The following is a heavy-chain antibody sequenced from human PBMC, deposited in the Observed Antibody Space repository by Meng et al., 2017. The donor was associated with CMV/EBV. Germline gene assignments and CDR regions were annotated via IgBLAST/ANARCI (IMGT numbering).Heavy chain of an antibody. D-gene: IGHD3-3*01. CDR3: ARGTVLRFLAWLVRGGYFDY. Sequence: SVKVSCKASGYTFTSYDINWVRQATGQGLEWMGWMNPNSGNTGYAQKFQGRVTMTRNTSISTAYMELSSLRSEDTAVYYCARGTVLRFLAWLVRGGYFDYWGQGTLVTVYS. CDR2: MNPNSGNT. J-gene: IGHJ4*02. CDR1: GYTFTSYD. V-gene: IGHV1-8*01.